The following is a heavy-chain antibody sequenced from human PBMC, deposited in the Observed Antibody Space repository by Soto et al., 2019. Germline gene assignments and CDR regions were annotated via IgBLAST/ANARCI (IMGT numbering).Heavy chain of an antibody. CDR3: AREFYTDTGAYFSMEAAFDL. V-gene: IGHV4-4*07. CDR1: GGSISPFY. J-gene: IGHJ3*01. D-gene: IGHD3-22*01. Sequence: QVQLRESGPGLVKPSETLSLICSVSGGSISPFYWSWLRQPAGKGLEWIGRIFASGATNYNPSLSSRVTMSLDTSENQSSLTLKSVTAAATAVYYCAREFYTDTGAYFSMEAAFDLWGQGTMVTVSS. CDR2: IFASGAT.